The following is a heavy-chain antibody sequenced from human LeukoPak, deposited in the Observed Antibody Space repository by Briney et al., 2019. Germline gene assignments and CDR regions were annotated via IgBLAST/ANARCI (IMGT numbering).Heavy chain of an antibody. V-gene: IGHV3-23*01. CDR2: ITTSGGST. CDR3: VCYDNAAEYFHN. J-gene: IGHJ1*01. CDR1: GFTFSSYA. Sequence: PGGSLRLSCAASGFTFSSYAMSWVRQAPGKGLEWVSSITTSGGSTSYADSVKGRFTISRDNSKNTLYLQMNSLRAEDTALYYCVCYDNAAEYFHNWGQGTLVTVSS. D-gene: IGHD3-22*01.